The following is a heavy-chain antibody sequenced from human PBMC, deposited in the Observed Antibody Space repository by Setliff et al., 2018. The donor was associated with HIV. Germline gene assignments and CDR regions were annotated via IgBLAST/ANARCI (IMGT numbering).Heavy chain of an antibody. J-gene: IGHJ5*02. CDR2: IYTSGST. Sequence: ASETLSLTCTVSGGSISSGSNYWSWIRQPAGKGLEWIGRIYTSGSTNYNPSLKSRVTISVDTSNNQFSLKLSSVTAADTAVYYCARDFKRYNSPCRFDPWGPGTLVTVSS. V-gene: IGHV4-61*02. CDR3: ARDFKRYNSPCRFDP. D-gene: IGHD5-12*01. CDR1: GGSISSGSNY.